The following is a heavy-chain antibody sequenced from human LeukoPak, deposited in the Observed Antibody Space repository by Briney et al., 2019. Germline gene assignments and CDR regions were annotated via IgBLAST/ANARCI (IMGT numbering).Heavy chain of an antibody. J-gene: IGHJ4*02. CDR1: GFTFSSYW. Sequence: GGSLRLSCAASGFTFSSYWMTWVRQAPGKGLEWVANIKQDGSEAYYVDSVKGRFTVSRDNAKNSLYLQMNSLRAEDTAIYYCAKTLHYGHFGKFDSWGQGTLVTVSS. CDR3: AKTLHYGHFGKFDS. CDR2: IKQDGSEA. V-gene: IGHV3-7*03. D-gene: IGHD4-17*01.